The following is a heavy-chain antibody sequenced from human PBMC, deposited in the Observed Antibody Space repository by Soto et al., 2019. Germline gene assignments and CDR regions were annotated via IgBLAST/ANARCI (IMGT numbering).Heavy chain of an antibody. CDR1: GFTFSSYA. Sequence: PGGSLRLSCAASGFTFSSYAMSWVRQAPGKGLEWVSAISGSGGSTYYADSVKGRFTISRDNSKNTLYLQMNSLRAEDTAVYYCAKDETITIFAVVREVYYYYGMDVWGQGTTVTVSS. CDR2: ISGSGGST. D-gene: IGHD3-3*01. CDR3: AKDETITIFAVVREVYYYYGMDV. J-gene: IGHJ6*02. V-gene: IGHV3-23*01.